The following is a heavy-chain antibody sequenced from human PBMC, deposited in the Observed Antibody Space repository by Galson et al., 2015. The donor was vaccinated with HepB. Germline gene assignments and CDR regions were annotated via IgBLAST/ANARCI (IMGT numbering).Heavy chain of an antibody. CDR1: GFTFSDYY. Sequence: SLRLSCAASGFTFSDYYMSWIRQAPGKGLEWVSYISSSGSTIYYADSVKGRFTISRDNAKNSLYLQMNSLRAEDTAVYYCASGGYYYDSSGYDAFDIWGQGTMVTVSS. J-gene: IGHJ3*02. CDR2: ISSSGSTI. V-gene: IGHV3-11*01. D-gene: IGHD3-22*01. CDR3: ASGGYYYDSSGYDAFDI.